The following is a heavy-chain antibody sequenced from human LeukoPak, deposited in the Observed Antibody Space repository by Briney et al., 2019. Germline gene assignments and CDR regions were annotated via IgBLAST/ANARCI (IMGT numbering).Heavy chain of an antibody. J-gene: IGHJ4*02. CDR2: ISSSSSYI. CDR3: ARYYDILTGYYKEFDY. V-gene: IGHV3-21*01. CDR1: GFTFSSYS. Sequence: GGSLRLSCAASGFTFSSYSMNWVRQAPGKGLEWVSSISSSSSYIYYADSVKGRFTISRDNAKNSLYLQMNSLRAKDTAVYYCARYYDILTGYYKEFDYWGQGTLVTVSS. D-gene: IGHD3-9*01.